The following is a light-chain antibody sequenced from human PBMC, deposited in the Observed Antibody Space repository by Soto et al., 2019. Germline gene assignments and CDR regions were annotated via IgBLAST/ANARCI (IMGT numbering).Light chain of an antibody. J-gene: IGLJ1*01. CDR2: DVS. V-gene: IGLV2-11*01. CDR1: SSDVGGYNY. CDR3: CAYAGSSAHYD. Sequence: QSALTQPRSVSGSPGQSITISCTGTSSDVGGYNYVSWYRQHPGKAPKLMIYDVSNRPSGVPDRFSGSKSGNTASLSISGVSGEKAADYYSCAYAGSSAHYDFGAGTNIT.